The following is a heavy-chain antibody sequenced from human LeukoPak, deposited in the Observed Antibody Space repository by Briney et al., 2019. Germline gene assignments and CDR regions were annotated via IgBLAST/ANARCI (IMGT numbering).Heavy chain of an antibody. CDR1: GGSISSSSYY. CDR2: IYYSGST. CDR3: ASRHSGWYLGDAFDI. D-gene: IGHD6-19*01. Sequence: SETLSLTCTVSGGSISSSSYYWGWIRQPPGKVLEWIGSIYYSGSTYYNPSLKSRVTISVDTSKNQFSLKLSSVTAADTAVYYCASRHSGWYLGDAFDIWGQGTMVTVSS. J-gene: IGHJ3*02. V-gene: IGHV4-39*01.